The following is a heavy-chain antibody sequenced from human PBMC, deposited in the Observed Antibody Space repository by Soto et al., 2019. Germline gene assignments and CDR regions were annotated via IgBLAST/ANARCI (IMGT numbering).Heavy chain of an antibody. D-gene: IGHD2-21*01. Sequence: QVQLVQSGAEVKKTGSSVKVSCKASGGTFRSYDISWVRQAPGQGLEWMGGIIGMFGTANYAQRFQGRVTITADESTSTAYLEVSNLRSEDTAVYYCAKHFVGPLGKYYHHYYGMDVWGQGTTVTVSS. CDR2: IIGMFGTA. CDR3: AKHFVGPLGKYYHHYYGMDV. J-gene: IGHJ6*02. CDR1: GGTFRSYD. V-gene: IGHV1-69*01.